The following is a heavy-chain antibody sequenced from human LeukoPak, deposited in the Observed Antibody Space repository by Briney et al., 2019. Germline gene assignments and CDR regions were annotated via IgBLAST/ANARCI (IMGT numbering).Heavy chain of an antibody. V-gene: IGHV3-11*01. CDR3: ARFQQGVRGVIAN. Sequence: PRGALRLSRAASGFRFRDNYMSWIRPALEKGLGWVSYISNSGIAIYYGDSVKGRYTISRDNAKNSLFLQMNSLRAEDTAVYYCARFQQGVRGVIANWGQGTLVTVSS. D-gene: IGHD3-10*01. CDR1: GFRFRDNY. CDR2: ISNSGIAI. J-gene: IGHJ4*02.